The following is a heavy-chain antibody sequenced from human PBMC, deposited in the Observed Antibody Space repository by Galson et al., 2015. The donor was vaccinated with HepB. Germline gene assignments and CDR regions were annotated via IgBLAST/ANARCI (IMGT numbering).Heavy chain of an antibody. J-gene: IGHJ4*02. D-gene: IGHD6-19*01. CDR1: GFSLTSNAVG. Sequence: PALVKPTQTLTLPCTFSGFSLTSNAVGVGWIRQPPGEALEWLALIYWDDDNHYSPSLRSRLSITKDTSKNQVVLTMTNMDPVDTATYYCAHGSGWLFDYWGQGTLVTVSS. CDR2: IYWDDDN. CDR3: AHGSGWLFDY. V-gene: IGHV2-5*02.